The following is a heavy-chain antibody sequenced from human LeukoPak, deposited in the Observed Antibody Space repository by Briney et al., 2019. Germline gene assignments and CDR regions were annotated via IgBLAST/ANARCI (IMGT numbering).Heavy chain of an antibody. CDR2: IYYSGSP. J-gene: IGHJ5*02. CDR1: GGSLSSYY. D-gene: IGHD3-9*01. V-gene: IGHV4-59*01. Sequence: SETLSLTCTLSGGSLSSYYWSWIRQPPGKGLEWIGYIYYSGSPTNNPSLKTRATIPVEPSTQQFTLKLRSVTATTPPVYSCARLGNASVALCGPSSIFPAGFDPGGQGTLVTVSS. CDR3: ARLGNASVALCGPSSIFPAGFDP.